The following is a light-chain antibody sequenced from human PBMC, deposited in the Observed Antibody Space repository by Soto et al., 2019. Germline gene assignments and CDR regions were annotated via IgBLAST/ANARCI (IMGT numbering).Light chain of an antibody. CDR2: GAS. CDR3: QQYGGLPRT. Sequence: EIVLTQSPATLSLSPGERATLSCRASQSVSSYLAWYQQKPGQAPRLLIYGASSRATGIPDRFSGSGSGTDFTLTISRLEPEDFAVYYCQQYGGLPRTFGQGTKVEIK. V-gene: IGKV3-20*01. CDR1: QSVSSY. J-gene: IGKJ1*01.